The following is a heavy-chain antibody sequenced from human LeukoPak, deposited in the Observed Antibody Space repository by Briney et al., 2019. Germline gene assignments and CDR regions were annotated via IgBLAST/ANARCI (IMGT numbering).Heavy chain of an antibody. Sequence: RGSLRLSCAASGFTFSSAWMTWVREAPEKGLEWVGRIKSKTDGETRDYAAPVKGRFTISRDDSKNTLYLQMNSLETEDTGVYYCTADEADAVVAFQHWGQGALVTVSS. CDR1: GFTFSSAW. J-gene: IGHJ1*01. V-gene: IGHV3-15*01. CDR3: TADEADAVVAFQH. CDR2: IKSKTDGETR. D-gene: IGHD2-15*01.